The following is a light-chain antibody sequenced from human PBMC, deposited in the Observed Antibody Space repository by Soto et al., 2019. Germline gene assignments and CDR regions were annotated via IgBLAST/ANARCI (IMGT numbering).Light chain of an antibody. CDR2: GAS. V-gene: IGKV3-15*01. J-gene: IGKJ1*01. CDR1: QSVSRN. Sequence: EAVMTQSAATLSVSPGDGATLSCRASQSVSRNLAWYQQKPGQAPRLLISGASTRATGIPARFSGSGSGTDFTLSVSSLQSEDFAVYYCQQYVDWPWTFGQGTKVEVK. CDR3: QQYVDWPWT.